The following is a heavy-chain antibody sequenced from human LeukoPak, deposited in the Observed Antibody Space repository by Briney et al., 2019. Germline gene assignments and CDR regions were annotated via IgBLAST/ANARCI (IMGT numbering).Heavy chain of an antibody. D-gene: IGHD4-11*01. CDR3: ARDSAYSNYYYYYYMDV. CDR1: GGSISSHY. Sequence: SETLSLTCTVSGGSISSHYWSWIRQPPGKGLEWIGYIYYSGSTNYNPSLKSRVTISVDTSKKQFSLKLSSVTAADTAVYYCARDSAYSNYYYYYYMDVWGKGTTVTVSS. CDR2: IYYSGST. J-gene: IGHJ6*03. V-gene: IGHV4-59*11.